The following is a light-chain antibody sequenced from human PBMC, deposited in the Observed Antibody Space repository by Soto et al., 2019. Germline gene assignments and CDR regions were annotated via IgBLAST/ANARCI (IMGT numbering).Light chain of an antibody. CDR1: TGAVTSGHY. Sequence: VVTQEPSLTVSPGGTVTLTCGASTGAVTSGHYPYWFQQKPGQAPRTLIYDTFNKLSWTPARFSGSLLGGKAALTLSGAQPEDEAEYYCLLSYSGARVFGGGTQLTVL. V-gene: IGLV7-46*01. CDR2: DTF. CDR3: LLSYSGARV. J-gene: IGLJ7*01.